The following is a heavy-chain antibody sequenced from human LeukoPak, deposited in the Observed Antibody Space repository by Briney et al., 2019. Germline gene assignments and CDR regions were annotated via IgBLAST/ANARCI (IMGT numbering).Heavy chain of an antibody. J-gene: IGHJ4*02. CDR1: GYISTAHD. D-gene: IGHD5-18*01. CDR3: ARGGAVVQYSPFDY. V-gene: IGHV1-18*01. CDR2: ISAYNGNT. Sequence: ASVRVSCKTSGYISTAHDINWVRQAPGQGLEWMGWISAYNGNTNYAQKLQGRVTMTTDTSTSTAYMELRSLRSDDTAVYYCARGGAVVQYSPFDYWGQGTLVTVSS.